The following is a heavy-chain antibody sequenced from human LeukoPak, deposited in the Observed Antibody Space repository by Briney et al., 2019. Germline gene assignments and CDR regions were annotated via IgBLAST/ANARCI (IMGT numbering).Heavy chain of an antibody. Sequence: GGSLRLSCVASGFTFSSYNMDWVRQVPGKGLQWVSYISSSSDNIYYADSVKGRFTISRDNAKNSLYLQMNSLRDEDTAVYYCARDLGSSWYMSNYWGQGTLVTVS. CDR1: GFTFSSYN. J-gene: IGHJ4*02. CDR3: ARDLGSSWYMSNY. D-gene: IGHD6-13*01. V-gene: IGHV3-48*02. CDR2: ISSSSDNI.